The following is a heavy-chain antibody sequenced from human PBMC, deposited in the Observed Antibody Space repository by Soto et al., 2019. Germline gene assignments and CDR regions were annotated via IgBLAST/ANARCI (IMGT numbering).Heavy chain of an antibody. Sequence: EVQLVESGGGLVQPGGSLRLSCAVSGFTFSDHYMDWVRQAPGKGLEWVGRSRNKANSYTTEYASSVKGRFTISRDDSENSLYLQMDSLKTEDTAVYFCIRPMTGTTMVFDYWGQGTLVTVSS. V-gene: IGHV3-72*01. D-gene: IGHD1-1*01. J-gene: IGHJ4*02. CDR1: GFTFSDHY. CDR2: SRNKANSYTT. CDR3: IRPMTGTTMVFDY.